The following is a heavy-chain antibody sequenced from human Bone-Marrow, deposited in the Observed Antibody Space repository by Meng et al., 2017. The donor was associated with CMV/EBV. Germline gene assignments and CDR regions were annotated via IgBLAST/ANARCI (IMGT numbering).Heavy chain of an antibody. CDR3: ARGWGTALPYYYYGMDV. V-gene: IGHV3-11*01. D-gene: IGHD3-16*01. CDR2: ISGDGTKI. CDR1: EFSFSDYY. J-gene: IGHJ6*02. Sequence: GESLKISCAASEFSFSDYYMTWIRRAPGGGLEWVSYISGDGTKIYYADSVKGRFTVSRNNANNTLFLQMNILRAEDTAVYYCARGWGTALPYYYYGMDVWGQGTTVTVSS.